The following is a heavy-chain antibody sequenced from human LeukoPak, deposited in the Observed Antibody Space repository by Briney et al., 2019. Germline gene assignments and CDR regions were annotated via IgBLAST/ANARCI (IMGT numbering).Heavy chain of an antibody. CDR2: INPSGGST. CDR1: GYTFTSYY. D-gene: IGHD5-12*01. V-gene: IGHV1-46*01. CDR3: ARVNIVAESLFDY. Sequence: GASVKVSCKASGYTFTSYYMHWVRQAPGQELEWMGIINPSGGSTSYAQKFQGRVTMTTDTSTNTAYMELRSLRSDDTAVFYCARVNIVAESLFDYWGQGTLVTVSS. J-gene: IGHJ4*02.